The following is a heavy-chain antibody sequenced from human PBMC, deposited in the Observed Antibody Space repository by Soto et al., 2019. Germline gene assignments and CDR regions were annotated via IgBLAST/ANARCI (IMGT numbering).Heavy chain of an antibody. Sequence: QVQLVQSGAEVKKPGASVKVSCKASGYTFTSYDITWVRQATGQGLERMGWMNPNRGNTGYAQKFQGRITMTTNDSLSTDHMQRSSPRSEDTAVYYCARERRSSRGFDYWGQGTLVTVSS. V-gene: IGHV1-8*01. J-gene: IGHJ4*02. D-gene: IGHD6-13*01. CDR1: GYTFTSYD. CDR2: MNPNRGNT. CDR3: ARERRSSRGFDY.